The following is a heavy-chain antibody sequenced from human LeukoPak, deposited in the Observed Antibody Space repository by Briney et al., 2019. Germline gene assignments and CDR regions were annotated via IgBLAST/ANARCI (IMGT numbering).Heavy chain of an antibody. CDR2: ISSISSYI. Sequence: GGSLRLSCAASAFTFSSYSMNSVRQAPGKGLEWVSSISSISSYIYYADSVKGRFTISRDNAKNSLYLQMNSLRAEDTAVYYCARRPPDYYDSSGYYSWGQGTLVSVS. J-gene: IGHJ4*02. CDR3: ARRPPDYYDSSGYYS. CDR1: AFTFSSYS. D-gene: IGHD3-22*01. V-gene: IGHV3-21*01.